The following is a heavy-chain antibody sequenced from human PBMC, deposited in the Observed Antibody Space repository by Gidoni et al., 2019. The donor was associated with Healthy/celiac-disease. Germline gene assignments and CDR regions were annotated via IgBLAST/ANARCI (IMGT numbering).Heavy chain of an antibody. D-gene: IGHD2-2*01. Sequence: QLQLQESGPGLVKPSETLSLTCTVPGGSISSSSYYWGWIRQPPGKGLEWIGSIYYSGSTYYNPSLKSRVTISVDTSKNQFSLKLSSVTAADTAVYYCGLVVVVPAAIGSWGQGTLVTVSS. CDR1: GGSISSSSYY. V-gene: IGHV4-39*01. J-gene: IGHJ5*02. CDR2: IYYSGST. CDR3: GLVVVVPAAIGS.